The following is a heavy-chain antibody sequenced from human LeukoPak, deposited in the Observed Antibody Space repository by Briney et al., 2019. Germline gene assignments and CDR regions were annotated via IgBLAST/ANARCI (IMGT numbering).Heavy chain of an antibody. V-gene: IGHV3-53*01. CDR3: AREAVAGLIDY. CDR1: GFXVSSHY. D-gene: IGHD6-19*01. J-gene: IGHJ4*02. CDR2: IHSGGST. Sequence: GGSLRLSCAASGFXVSSHYMSWVRQAPGQGLEWVSVIHSGGSTYYADSVKGRFTISRDTSKNTLYLQMNSLRAEDTAVYYCAREAVAGLIDYWGQGTLVTVSS.